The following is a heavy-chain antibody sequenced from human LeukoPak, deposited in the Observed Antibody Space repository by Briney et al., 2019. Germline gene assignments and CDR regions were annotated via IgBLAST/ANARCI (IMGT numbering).Heavy chain of an antibody. D-gene: IGHD3-3*01. CDR3: ARDRFYYDFWSGYYM. J-gene: IGHJ4*02. Sequence: SETLSLTCTISGDSISSYYWSWIRQPPGKGLKWIGHIYYSGSTNYNPSLKSRVNMSVDTSKNQFSLNLTSVTAADTAVYYCARDRFYYDFWSGYYMWGQGTLVTVSS. CDR2: IYYSGST. V-gene: IGHV4-59*13. CDR1: GDSISSYY.